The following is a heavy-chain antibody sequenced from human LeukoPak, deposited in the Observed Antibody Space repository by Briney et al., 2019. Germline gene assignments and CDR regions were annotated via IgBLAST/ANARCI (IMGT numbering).Heavy chain of an antibody. D-gene: IGHD6-19*01. CDR2: ISGSGGST. CDR1: GFTFSSYG. CDR3: ARSSGWYHRGPDYYYYYMDA. Sequence: PGGSLRLSCAASGFTFSSYGMSWVRQAPGKGLEWVSAISGSGGSTYYADSVKGRFTISRDNAKNSLYLQMNSLRAEDTAIYYCARSSGWYHRGPDYYYYYMDAWGKGTTVTVS. J-gene: IGHJ6*03. V-gene: IGHV3-23*01.